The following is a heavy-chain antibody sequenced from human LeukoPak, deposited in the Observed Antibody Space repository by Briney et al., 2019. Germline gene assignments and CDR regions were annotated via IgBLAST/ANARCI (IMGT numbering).Heavy chain of an antibody. V-gene: IGHV1-18*04. Sequence: ASVKVSCKASGYTFTSYGISWVRQAPGQGLEWMGWISAYNGNTNYAQKLQGRVTMTTDTSTSTAYMELRSLGSDDTAVYYCARSSELRYFDWLFIFGSFDYWGQGTLVTVSS. CDR2: ISAYNGNT. D-gene: IGHD3-9*01. CDR1: GYTFTSYG. J-gene: IGHJ4*02. CDR3: ARSSELRYFDWLFIFGSFDY.